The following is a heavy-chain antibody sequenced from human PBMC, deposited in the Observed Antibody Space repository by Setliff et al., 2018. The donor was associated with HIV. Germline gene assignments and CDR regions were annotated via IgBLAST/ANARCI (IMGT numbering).Heavy chain of an antibody. D-gene: IGHD3-3*01. CDR3: ARHSDFWSEDAFDI. V-gene: IGHV4-4*09. J-gene: IGHJ3*02. CDR1: GGSISSYY. CDR2: IYTSGST. Sequence: PAETLSLTCTVPGGSISSYYWSWIRQPPGKGLEWIGYIYTSGSTNYNPSLKSRVTISVDPSNNQFSLRLSSVTAADTAVYYCARHSDFWSEDAFDIWAQGTVVTVSS.